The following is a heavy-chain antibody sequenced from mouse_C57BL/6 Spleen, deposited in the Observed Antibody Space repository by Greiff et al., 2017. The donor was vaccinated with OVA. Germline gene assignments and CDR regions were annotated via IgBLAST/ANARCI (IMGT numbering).Heavy chain of an antibody. Sequence: QVQLQQPGAELVKPGASVKLSCKASGYTFTSYWMQWVKQRPGQGLEWIGEIDPSDSYTNYNQKFKGKATLTVDTSSSTAYMQLSSLTSEDSAVYYCARPPYDYWGQGTLVTVSA. CDR3: ARPPYDY. D-gene: IGHD2-3*01. CDR2: IDPSDSYT. V-gene: IGHV1-50*01. J-gene: IGHJ3*01. CDR1: GYTFTSYW.